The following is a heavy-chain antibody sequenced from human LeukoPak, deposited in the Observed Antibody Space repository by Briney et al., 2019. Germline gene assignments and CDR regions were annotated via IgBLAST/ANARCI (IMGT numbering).Heavy chain of an antibody. Sequence: SETLSLTCIVSGGSISSISYYWGWIRQPPGKGLEWIGSIDYSGTTYYNPSLKSRVTISVDTSKNQFSLKLSSVTAADTAVYYCARLRYCSSTSCYIYLGSWFDPWGQGTLVTVSS. V-gene: IGHV4-39*07. CDR1: GGSISSISYY. CDR2: IDYSGTT. CDR3: ARLRYCSSTSCYIYLGSWFDP. J-gene: IGHJ5*02. D-gene: IGHD2-2*02.